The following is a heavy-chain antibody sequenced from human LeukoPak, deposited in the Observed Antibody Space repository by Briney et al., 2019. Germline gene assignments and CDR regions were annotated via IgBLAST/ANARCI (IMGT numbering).Heavy chain of an antibody. Sequence: SQTLSLTCAISGDSVSSNSAAWNWIRQSPSRGLEWLGRTYYRSKWYNDYAVSVKSRITINPDTSKNQFFLQLNSVTPEDTAVYYCARASKNYYGSGSYFSYGMDVWGQGTTVTVSS. CDR3: ARASKNYYGSGSYFSYGMDV. CDR2: TYYRSKWYN. CDR1: GDSVSSNSAA. J-gene: IGHJ6*02. D-gene: IGHD3-10*01. V-gene: IGHV6-1*01.